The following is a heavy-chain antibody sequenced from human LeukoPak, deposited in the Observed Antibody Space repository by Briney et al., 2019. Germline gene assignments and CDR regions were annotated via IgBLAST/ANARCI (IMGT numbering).Heavy chain of an antibody. Sequence: SETLPLTCTVSGGSISSGDYYWSWIRQPPGKGLEWIGHTHYSGITYYSPSLKSRLTISVDTSKNQFSLKLSSVTAADTAVYHCARARACSSSWYYFDYWGQGTLVTVSS. J-gene: IGHJ4*02. V-gene: IGHV4-30-4*08. CDR3: ARARACSSSWYYFDY. CDR2: THYSGIT. CDR1: GGSISSGDYY. D-gene: IGHD6-13*01.